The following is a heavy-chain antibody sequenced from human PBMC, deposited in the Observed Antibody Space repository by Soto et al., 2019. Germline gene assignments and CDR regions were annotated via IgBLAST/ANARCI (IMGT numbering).Heavy chain of an antibody. V-gene: IGHV4-61*01. Sequence: ASETLSLTCTVSGGCVRSDSFYWSWIRQPPGKGLEWIAFIYHSGSTNYNPSLNSRVTISVDTSKNRFSLKLTSVTAADTAIYYCARARYDNSGYYAENYHDYWGQGTLVTVST. CDR1: GGCVRSDSFY. J-gene: IGHJ4*02. CDR2: IYHSGST. CDR3: ARARYDNSGYYAENYHDY. D-gene: IGHD3-22*01.